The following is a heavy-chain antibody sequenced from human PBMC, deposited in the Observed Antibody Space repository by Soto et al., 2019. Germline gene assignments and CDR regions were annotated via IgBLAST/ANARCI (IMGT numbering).Heavy chain of an antibody. J-gene: IGHJ4*02. CDR1: GFTFSSYA. V-gene: IGHV3-23*01. CDR3: AKALGSLDPFDY. CDR2: IKSGGGGT. Sequence: EVQLLESGGGLVQPGGSLRLSCAASGFTFSSYAMGWVRQAPGKGLEWVSGIKSGGGGTYSADSVKGRFTISRDNSKNTLYLLMNSLRAEDTAVYYCAKALGSLDPFDYWGQGTPVTVSS. D-gene: IGHD3-3*01.